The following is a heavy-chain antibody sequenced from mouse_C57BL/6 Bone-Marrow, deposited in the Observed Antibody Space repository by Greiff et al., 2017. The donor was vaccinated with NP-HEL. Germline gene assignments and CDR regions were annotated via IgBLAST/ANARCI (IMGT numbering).Heavy chain of an antibody. J-gene: IGHJ4*01. V-gene: IGHV14-4*01. CDR3: TTSDLDSSGYLQAMDY. CDR1: GFNIKDDY. Sequence: VQLKESGAELVRPGASVKLSCTASGFNIKDDYMHWVKQRPEQGLEWIGWIDPENGDTEYASKFQGKATITADTSSNTAYLQLSSLTSEDTAVYYCTTSDLDSSGYLQAMDYWGQGTSVTVSS. CDR2: IDPENGDT. D-gene: IGHD3-2*02.